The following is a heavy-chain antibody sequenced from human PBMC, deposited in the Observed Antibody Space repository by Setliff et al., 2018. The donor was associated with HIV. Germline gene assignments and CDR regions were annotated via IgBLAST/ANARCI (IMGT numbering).Heavy chain of an antibody. D-gene: IGHD2-21*02. V-gene: IGHV4-4*07. Sequence: SETLSLTCTVSGGSISNYYWSWIRQPAGRGLEWIGRIQTSGRTNNNPSLKSRVTMSVDTSKNQFSLILTSVTAADTAVYYCARSSRVNCGGDCYLFDYWGQGTPVTVSS. CDR2: IQTSGRT. CDR3: ARSSRVNCGGDCYLFDY. CDR1: GGSISNYY. J-gene: IGHJ4*02.